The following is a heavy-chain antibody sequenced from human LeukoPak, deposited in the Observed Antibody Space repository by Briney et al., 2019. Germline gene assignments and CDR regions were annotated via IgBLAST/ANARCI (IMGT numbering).Heavy chain of an antibody. D-gene: IGHD3-22*01. V-gene: IGHV4-59*11. CDR1: GGSIISHY. CDR3: ARVYYYDSSGLHFDY. CDR2: IYYSGSS. J-gene: IGHJ4*02. Sequence: SETLSLTCTVSGGSIISHYWSWIRQPPGKGLEWIGYIYYSGSSNYNPSLKSRVTISVDTSKNQFSLKLSSVTAADTAVYYCARVYYYDSSGLHFDYWGQGTLVTVSS.